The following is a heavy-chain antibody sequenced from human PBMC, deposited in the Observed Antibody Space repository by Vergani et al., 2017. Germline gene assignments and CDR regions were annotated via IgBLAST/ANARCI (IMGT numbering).Heavy chain of an antibody. CDR1: GGSISSGAFS. D-gene: IGHD3-10*01. Sequence: QLQLQESGSGLVKPSQTLSLNCAASGGSISSGAFSWVWIRQPPGRGLQWIGHIFQSGSPDYNASLKSRVNISLDKSKNHFSLSLSAVTAADTAVYYCVRRNNGVRETDYFDYWVEGILVTVCS. J-gene: IGHJ4*02. CDR2: IFQSGSP. V-gene: IGHV4-30-2*01. CDR3: VRRNNGVRETDYFDY.